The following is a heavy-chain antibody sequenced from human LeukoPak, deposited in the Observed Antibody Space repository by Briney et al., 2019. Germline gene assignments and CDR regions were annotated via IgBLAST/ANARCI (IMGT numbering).Heavy chain of an antibody. CDR3: ARRWWNEEIDY. D-gene: IGHD1-1*01. V-gene: IGHV4-39*07. Sequence: SETLSLTCTVSGGSIGSSSYYWGWIRQPPGKGLEWIGEVNHSGSSNYNPSLKSRVTISIDTSKNQFSLKLSSVTAADTAVYYCARRWWNEEIDYWGQGTLVTVSS. CDR2: VNHSGSS. CDR1: GGSIGSSSYY. J-gene: IGHJ4*02.